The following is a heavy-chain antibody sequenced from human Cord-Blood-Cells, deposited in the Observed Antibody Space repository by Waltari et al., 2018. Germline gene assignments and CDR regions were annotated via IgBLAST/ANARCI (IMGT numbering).Heavy chain of an antibody. CDR3: ASRLIYGDYVGPDY. Sequence: QLQLQESGPGLVKPSENLSLPCTVSGGSISSSMYYWGWLRQPPGKGLEWIGSIYYSGSTYYNPSLKSRVTISVDTSKNQFSLKLSSVTAADTAVYYCASRLIYGDYVGPDYWGQGTLVTVSS. D-gene: IGHD4-17*01. CDR1: GGSISSSMYY. J-gene: IGHJ4*02. V-gene: IGHV4-39*01. CDR2: IYYSGST.